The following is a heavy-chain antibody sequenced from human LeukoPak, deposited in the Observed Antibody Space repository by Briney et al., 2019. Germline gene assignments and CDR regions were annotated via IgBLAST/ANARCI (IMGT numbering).Heavy chain of an antibody. CDR2: IYYSGST. V-gene: IGHV4-59*01. Sequence: KASETLSLTCTVSGGSISSYYWSWIRQPPGKGLGWIGYIYYSGSTNYNPSLKSRVTISVDTSKNQFSLKLSSVTAADTAVYYCARDLYGAFDYWGQGTLVTVSS. CDR3: ARDLYGAFDY. J-gene: IGHJ4*02. CDR1: GGSISSYY. D-gene: IGHD4-17*01.